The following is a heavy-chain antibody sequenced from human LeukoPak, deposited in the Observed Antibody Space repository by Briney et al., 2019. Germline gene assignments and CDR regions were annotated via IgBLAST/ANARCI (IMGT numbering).Heavy chain of an antibody. CDR2: INPSGGST. V-gene: IGHV1-46*01. CDR3: AREESHYYDSSGYFKSFDY. D-gene: IGHD3-22*01. J-gene: IGHJ4*02. Sequence: GASVKVSCKASGYTFTSYYMHWVRQAPGQGLEWMGIINPSGGSTSYAQKFQGRVTMTRDTSTSTVYMELSSLRSEDTAVYYCAREESHYYDSSGYFKSFDYWGQGTLVTVSS. CDR1: GYTFTSYY.